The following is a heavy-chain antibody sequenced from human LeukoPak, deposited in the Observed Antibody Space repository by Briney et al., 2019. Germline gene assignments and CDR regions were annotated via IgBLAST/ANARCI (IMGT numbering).Heavy chain of an antibody. V-gene: IGHV1-2*02. CDR1: GYMFDTFG. J-gene: IGHJ4*02. CDR2: INPNSGGT. Sequence: ASVKVSCKASGYMFDTFGISWVRQAPGQGLEWMGWINPNSGGTNYAQKFQGRVTMTRDTSISTAYMELSRLRSDDTAVYYCARAYYTSCYDYWGQGTLVTVSS. D-gene: IGHD2-2*01. CDR3: ARAYYTSCYDY.